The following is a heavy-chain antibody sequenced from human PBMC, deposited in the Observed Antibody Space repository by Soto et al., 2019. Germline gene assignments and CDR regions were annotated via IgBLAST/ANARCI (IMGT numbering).Heavy chain of an antibody. CDR1: GYTFTNYG. V-gene: IGHV1-18*01. J-gene: IGHJ4*02. CDR3: ATRSPAFDY. CDR2: ISAYNGNI. Sequence: ASVKVSCKASGYTFTNYGISWVRQAPGQGLEWMGWISAYNGNINYAQKFQGRVTMTTDTSTSTAYMELRSLRSDDTAVYYCATRSPAFDYWGQGTLVTVSS.